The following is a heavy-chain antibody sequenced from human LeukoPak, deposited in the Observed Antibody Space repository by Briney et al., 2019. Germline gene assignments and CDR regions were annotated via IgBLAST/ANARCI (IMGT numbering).Heavy chain of an antibody. CDR3: AREGELRLYYYYYMDV. CDR1: GLTFSSYR. V-gene: IGHV3-21*01. D-gene: IGHD3-10*01. Sequence: GGSLRLSCAASGLTFSSYRMNCVRQAPGKGLERASSISSSSSYIYYADSVKGRFTVSRDNAKNSLYLQMNSLRAEDTAVYYCAREGELRLYYYYYMDVWGKGPTVTVSS. CDR2: ISSSSSYI. J-gene: IGHJ6*03.